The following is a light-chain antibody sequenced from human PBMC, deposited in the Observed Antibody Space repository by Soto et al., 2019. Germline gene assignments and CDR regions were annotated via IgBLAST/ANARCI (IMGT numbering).Light chain of an antibody. J-gene: IGKJ4*01. Sequence: IVLTQSPATLSLSPGERATLSCRASQSVRSYLAWYQQKPGQAPRLLIYDASNRATGIPARFSGRGSGTDFTLTTSSLEPVDFAVYHCQHRNHWSLTFGGGTKVEIK. CDR1: QSVRSY. V-gene: IGKV3-11*01. CDR3: QHRNHWSLT. CDR2: DAS.